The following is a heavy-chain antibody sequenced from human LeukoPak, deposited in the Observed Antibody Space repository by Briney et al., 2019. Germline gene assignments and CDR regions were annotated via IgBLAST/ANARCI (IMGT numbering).Heavy chain of an antibody. CDR1: GFTFGDYA. CDR2: IRSKAYGGTT. D-gene: IGHD3-22*01. V-gene: IGHV3-49*04. Sequence: GGSLRLSCTASGFTFGDYAMSWVRQAPGKGLEWVGFIRSKAYGGTTEYAASVKGRFTISRDDSKSIAYLQMNSLKTEDTAVHYCTRTQDYYDSSGWVGGDYWGQGTLVTVSS. CDR3: TRTQDYYDSSGWVGGDY. J-gene: IGHJ4*02.